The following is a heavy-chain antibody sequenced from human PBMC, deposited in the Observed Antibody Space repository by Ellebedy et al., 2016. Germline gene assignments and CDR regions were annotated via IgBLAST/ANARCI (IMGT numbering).Heavy chain of an antibody. V-gene: IGHV3-33*01. J-gene: IGHJ4*02. CDR2: IWYDGSNK. CDR3: ARDDMPFTSHLSFDY. D-gene: IGHD2-2*01. CDR1: GFTFSSYG. Sequence: GESLKISXAASGFTFSSYGMHWVRQAPGKGLEWVAVIWYDGSNKYYTDSVKGRFTISRDNSKNTLYLQMNSLRAEDTAVYYCARDDMPFTSHLSFDYWGQGTLVTVSS.